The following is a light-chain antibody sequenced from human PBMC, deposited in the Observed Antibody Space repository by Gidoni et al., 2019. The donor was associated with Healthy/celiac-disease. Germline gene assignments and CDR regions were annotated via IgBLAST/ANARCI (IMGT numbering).Light chain of an antibody. J-gene: IGKJ1*01. CDR1: QSISSY. Sequence: DIQMTQSPSSLSASVGDRVTITCRASQSISSYLNWYQQKPGKAPKLLIYAASSLQSGVPSRFSGSGSGTDFPLTISRLQPEDFATYYCQQSYSTLRTFGQGTKVEIK. V-gene: IGKV1-39*01. CDR2: AAS. CDR3: QQSYSTLRT.